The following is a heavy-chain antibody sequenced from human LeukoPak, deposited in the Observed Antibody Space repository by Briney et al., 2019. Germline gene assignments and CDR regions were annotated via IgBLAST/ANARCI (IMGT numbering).Heavy chain of an antibody. CDR3: ARVGLVRGYYDILTGYYPPQYYFDY. V-gene: IGHV4-59*11. J-gene: IGHJ4*02. CDR1: GGSISSHY. D-gene: IGHD3-9*01. CDR2: IYYSGST. Sequence: SETLSLTCTVSGGSISSHYSSWIRQPPGKGLEWIGYIYYSGSTNYNPSLKSRVTISVDTSKNQLSLKLSSVTAADTAVYYCARVGLVRGYYDILTGYYPPQYYFDYWGQGTLVTVSS.